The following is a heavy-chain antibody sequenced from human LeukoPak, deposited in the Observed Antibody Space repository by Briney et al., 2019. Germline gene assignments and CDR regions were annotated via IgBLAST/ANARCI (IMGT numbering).Heavy chain of an antibody. V-gene: IGHV4-39*07. CDR1: GGSISSSSYY. J-gene: IGHJ6*03. CDR3: ARSDRRYYYYYMDV. Sequence: PSETLSLTCTVSGGSISSSSYYWGWIRQPPVKGLEWIGSIYYSGSTNYNPSLMSRVTISVDTSKNQFSLKLTSVTAADTAVYYCARSDRRYYYYYMDVWGKGTTVTVSS. CDR2: IYYSGST.